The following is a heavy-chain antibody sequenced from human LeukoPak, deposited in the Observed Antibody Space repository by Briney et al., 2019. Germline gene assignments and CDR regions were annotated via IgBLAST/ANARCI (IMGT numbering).Heavy chain of an antibody. D-gene: IGHD3-3*01. CDR1: GDSISSYY. Sequence: PSETLSLTCTVSGDSISSYYWGWIRQPPGRGLEWVGYIYYTGSTNYNPSLKNRVTMSVDTSKNQFSLKLSSVTAADTAVYYCARPAFTIFGVVSPYDMDVWGQGTTVSVS. V-gene: IGHV4-59*08. CDR3: ARPAFTIFGVVSPYDMDV. CDR2: IYYTGST. J-gene: IGHJ6*02.